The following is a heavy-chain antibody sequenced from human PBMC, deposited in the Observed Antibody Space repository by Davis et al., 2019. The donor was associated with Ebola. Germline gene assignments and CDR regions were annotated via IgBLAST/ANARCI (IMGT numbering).Heavy chain of an antibody. J-gene: IGHJ4*02. V-gene: IGHV3-30*02. CDR3: AKTGASCYSAISD. CDR2: VRSHGSDD. Sequence: GGSLRLSCAASGFTFNIFDMHWVRQAPGRGLEWVAFVRSHGSDDHYADSVKGRFTISRDNSKNTLYLQMNSLGAEDTALYYCAKTGASCYSAISDWGRGALVTVSS. D-gene: IGHD2-15*01. CDR1: GFTFNIFD.